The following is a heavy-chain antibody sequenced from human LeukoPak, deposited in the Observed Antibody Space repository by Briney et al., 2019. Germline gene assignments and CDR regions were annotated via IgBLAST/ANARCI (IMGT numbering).Heavy chain of an antibody. Sequence: PSQTLSLTCTVSGGSISSGSYYWSWIRQPAGKGLEWIGSIYYSGSTYYNPSLKSRVTISVDTSKNQFSLKLSSVTAADTAVYYCARHYYGSGSYYVGYYFDYWGQGTLVTVSS. CDR3: ARHYYGSGSYYVGYYFDY. V-gene: IGHV4-39*01. CDR1: GGSISSGSYY. CDR2: IYYSGST. D-gene: IGHD3-10*01. J-gene: IGHJ4*02.